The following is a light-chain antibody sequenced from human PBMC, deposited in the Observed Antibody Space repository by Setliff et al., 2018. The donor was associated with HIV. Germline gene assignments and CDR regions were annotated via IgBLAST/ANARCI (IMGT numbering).Light chain of an antibody. CDR1: SSDVGAYYY. Sequence: QSVLTQPASVSGSPGQSVTISCTGTSSDVGAYYYVPWYQQHPAKAPKLILYDVSNRPSGVSNRFSGSKSGNTASLTISGLQAEDEADYYCSSYTSTSTPYVFGTGTKVTVL. CDR2: DVS. CDR3: SSYTSTSTPYV. V-gene: IGLV2-14*03. J-gene: IGLJ1*01.